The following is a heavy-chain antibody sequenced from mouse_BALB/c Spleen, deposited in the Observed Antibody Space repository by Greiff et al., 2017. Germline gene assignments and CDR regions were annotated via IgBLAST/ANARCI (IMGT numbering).Heavy chain of an antibody. V-gene: IGHV1S126*01. CDR3: ARGWFAY. Sequence: VKLVESGPQLVRPGASVKISCKASGYSFTSYWMHWVKQRPGQGLEWIGMIDPSDSETRLNQKFKDKATLTVDKSSSTAYMQLSSPTSEDSAVYYCARGWFAYWGQGTLVTVSA. J-gene: IGHJ3*01. CDR1: GYSFTSYW. CDR2: IDPSDSET.